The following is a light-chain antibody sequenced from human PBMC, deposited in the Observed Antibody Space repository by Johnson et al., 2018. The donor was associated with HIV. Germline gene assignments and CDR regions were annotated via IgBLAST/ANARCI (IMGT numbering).Light chain of an antibody. CDR3: GTWDSSLTSYV. CDR1: SSDMGNYA. CDR2: DNN. V-gene: IGLV1-51*01. J-gene: IGLJ1*01. Sequence: QAVLTQPPSVSAAPGQKVTISCSGSSSDMGNYAVSWYQQLPGTAPKLPIYDNNKRPSGIPGRFSGSKSGPSATLGITGLQTGDEADYYCGTWDSSLTSYVFGAGTKVTVL.